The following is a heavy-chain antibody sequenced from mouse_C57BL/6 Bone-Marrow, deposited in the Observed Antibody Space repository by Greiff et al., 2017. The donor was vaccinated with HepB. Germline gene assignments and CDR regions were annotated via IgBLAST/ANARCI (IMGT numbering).Heavy chain of an antibody. CDR3: ARSGDHSNFRYWYFDV. J-gene: IGHJ1*03. Sequence: QVQLQQPGAELVKPGASVKLSCKASGYTFTSYWMQWVKQRPGQGLEWIGEIDPSDSYTNYNQKFKGKATLTVDTSSSTAYMQLSSLTSEDSAVYYCARSGDHSNFRYWYFDVWGTGTTVTVSS. CDR1: GYTFTSYW. V-gene: IGHV1-50*01. D-gene: IGHD2-5*01. CDR2: IDPSDSYT.